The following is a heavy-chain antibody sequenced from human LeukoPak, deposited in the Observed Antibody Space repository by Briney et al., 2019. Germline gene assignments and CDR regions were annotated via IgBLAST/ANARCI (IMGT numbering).Heavy chain of an antibody. J-gene: IGHJ4*02. CDR3: ARGADYYDSSGYYWPFDY. CDR2: IYSGGST. Sequence: GGSLRLSCAASGFTVSSNYMSWVRQAPRKGLEWVSVIYSGGSTYYADSVKGRFTISRDNSKNTLYLQMNSLRAEDTAVYYCARGADYYDSSGYYWPFDYWGQGTLVTVSS. CDR1: GFTVSSNY. D-gene: IGHD3-22*01. V-gene: IGHV3-66*01.